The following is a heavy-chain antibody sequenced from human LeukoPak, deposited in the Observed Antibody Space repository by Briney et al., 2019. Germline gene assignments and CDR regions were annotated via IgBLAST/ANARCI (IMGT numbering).Heavy chain of an antibody. J-gene: IGHJ3*02. CDR1: GGSISSSSYY. CDR3: ARERFSNWNKGYDAFDI. Sequence: SETLSLTCTVSGGSISSSSYYWSWIRQPAGKGLEWIGRIYTSGSTNYNPSLKSRVTMSVDTSKNQFSLKLSSVTAADTAVYYCARERFSNWNKGYDAFDIWGQGTMVTVSS. CDR2: IYTSGST. V-gene: IGHV4-61*02. D-gene: IGHD1/OR15-1a*01.